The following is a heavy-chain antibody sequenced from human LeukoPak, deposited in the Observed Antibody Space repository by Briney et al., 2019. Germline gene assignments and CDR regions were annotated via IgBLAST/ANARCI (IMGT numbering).Heavy chain of an antibody. Sequence: GGSLRLSCAAPGFTFSSYAMSWVRQAPGKGLEWVSTISGSDSSTYYADSVKGRFSISRDNSKNTLYLQMNSLRAEDTAVYYCAKEVAARPAARIYYFDYWGQGTLVTVSS. D-gene: IGHD6-6*01. CDR2: ISGSDSST. V-gene: IGHV3-23*01. J-gene: IGHJ4*02. CDR1: GFTFSSYA. CDR3: AKEVAARPAARIYYFDY.